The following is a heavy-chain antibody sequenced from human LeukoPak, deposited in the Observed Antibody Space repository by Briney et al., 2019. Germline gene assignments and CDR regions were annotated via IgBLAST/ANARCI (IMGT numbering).Heavy chain of an antibody. CDR1: GFTVRRKY. CDR3: AREGGYFDWLMNAFDI. J-gene: IGHJ3*02. CDR2: IYSGDST. Sequence: GGSLRLSCAASGFTVRRKYMSWVRQAPGKGLEWVSVIYSGDSTKYADSVKGRFTISRDNSKNTLYLQINGLRAEDTAVYYCAREGGYFDWLMNAFDIWGQGTMVTVSS. D-gene: IGHD3-9*01. V-gene: IGHV3-53*05.